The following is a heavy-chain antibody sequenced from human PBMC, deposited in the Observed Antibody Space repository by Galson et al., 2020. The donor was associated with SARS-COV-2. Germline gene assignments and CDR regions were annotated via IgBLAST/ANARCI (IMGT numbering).Heavy chain of an antibody. CDR1: GFTSSTSY. CDR3: AGWYIRF. V-gene: IGHV3-48*02. CDR2: IGGSSDVI. Sequence: GGSLRLSCAPSGFTSSTSYMSWVRQAPGKGLEWLSYIGGSSDVIKYADSVKGRFTISRDNAKNLLYLQMNSLRNEDTAVYYCAGWYIRFWGQGTLVTVSS. J-gene: IGHJ4*02. D-gene: IGHD6-19*01.